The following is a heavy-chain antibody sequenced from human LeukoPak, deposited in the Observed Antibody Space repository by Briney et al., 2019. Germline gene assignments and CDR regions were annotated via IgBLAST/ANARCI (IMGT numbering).Heavy chain of an antibody. V-gene: IGHV4-59*08. CDR2: IHYTGST. CDR3: ARSLDILTGYYYFDY. D-gene: IGHD3-9*01. Sequence: PSETLSLTCTVSGGSISSYYWSWIRQPPGKGLEWIGYIHYTGSTNYNPSLKSRVTISIDTSKNQFSLKLSSVTAADTAVYYCARSLDILTGYYYFDYWGQGTLVTVSS. J-gene: IGHJ4*02. CDR1: GGSISSYY.